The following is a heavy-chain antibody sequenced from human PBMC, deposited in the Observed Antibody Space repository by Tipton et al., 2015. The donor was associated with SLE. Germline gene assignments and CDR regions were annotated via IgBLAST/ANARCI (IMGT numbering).Heavy chain of an antibody. Sequence: RSLRLSCAASGFTFSSYAMHWVRQAPGKGLEWMAVISYDGGNNYYGDSVKGRFTISRDNSKDTLYLQMNSLRPEDTAVYYCARDSNWGTAMGWFGEYGGYFDYWRQGTLVTVSS. V-gene: IGHV3-30-3*01. CDR3: ARDSNWGTAMGWFGEYGGYFDY. D-gene: IGHD3-10*01. J-gene: IGHJ4*02. CDR2: ISYDGGNN. CDR1: GFTFSSYA.